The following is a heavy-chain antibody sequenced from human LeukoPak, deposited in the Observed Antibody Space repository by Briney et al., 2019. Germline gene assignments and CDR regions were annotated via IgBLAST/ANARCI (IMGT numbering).Heavy chain of an antibody. D-gene: IGHD2-15*01. Sequence: GGSLRLSCAASGFTFSTYGMHWVHQAPGKGLEWVAFIQFDGSEEFYADSVKGRFSISRDNSKSTLYLQMNSLRAEDTSVYYCAEDQKLQPFHYWGQGTLVTVSS. J-gene: IGHJ4*02. CDR3: AEDQKLQPFHY. V-gene: IGHV3-30*02. CDR2: IQFDGSEE. CDR1: GFTFSTYG.